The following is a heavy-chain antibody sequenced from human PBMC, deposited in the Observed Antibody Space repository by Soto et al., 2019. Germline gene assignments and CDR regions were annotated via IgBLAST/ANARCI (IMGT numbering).Heavy chain of an antibody. V-gene: IGHV3-30*18. CDR1: GFTFCSYG. J-gene: IGHJ4*02. CDR2: ISYDGSNK. Sequence: QVQLVESGGGVVQPGRSLRLSCVASGFTFCSYGLHWVRQAPGKGLEWVALISYDGSNKDYADSVQGRFTISRDNSKNTLYLQMNSLRAEDTAVYYCAKEYSSTWYYFDCWGQGTLVTVSS. CDR3: AKEYSSTWYYFDC. D-gene: IGHD6-13*01.